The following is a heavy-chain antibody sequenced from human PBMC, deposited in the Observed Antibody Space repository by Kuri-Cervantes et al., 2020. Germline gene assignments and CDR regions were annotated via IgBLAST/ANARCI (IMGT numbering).Heavy chain of an antibody. CDR3: ARDRCSGGSCYPNWFDP. CDR2: IIPIFGTA. J-gene: IGHJ5*02. V-gene: IGHV1-69*05. Sequence: SVKVSCKASGGTFSSYAISWVRQAPGQGLEWMGGIIPIFGTANYAQKFQGRVTITTDESTSTAYMELSSLRSEDTAVYYCARDRCSGGSCYPNWFDPWGQGTPVTVSS. CDR1: GGTFSSYA. D-gene: IGHD2-15*01.